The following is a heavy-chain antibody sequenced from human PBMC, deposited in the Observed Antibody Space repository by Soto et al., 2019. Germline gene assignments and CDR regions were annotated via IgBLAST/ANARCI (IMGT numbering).Heavy chain of an antibody. D-gene: IGHD5-12*01. J-gene: IGHJ4*02. Sequence: GGSLRLSCAASGFTFSNYAISWVRQAPGEGLEWVSAISGNGISTYYADSVKGRFTISRDNSKNTLYLQMNSLRAEDTALYSCAKESTTITYYFDSWGQGTLVTVSS. CDR2: ISGNGIST. CDR1: GFTFSNYA. V-gene: IGHV3-23*01. CDR3: AKESTTITYYFDS.